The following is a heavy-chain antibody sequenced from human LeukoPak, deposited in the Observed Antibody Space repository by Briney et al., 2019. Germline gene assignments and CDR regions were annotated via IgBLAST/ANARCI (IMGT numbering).Heavy chain of an antibody. J-gene: IGHJ4*02. D-gene: IGHD3-9*01. CDR3: AKAYYDILTGYNDY. V-gene: IGHV3-23*01. CDR2: ISGSGGST. Sequence: GGSLRLSCAASGFTFSSYAMSWVRQAPGKGLEWVSPISGSGGSTYYADSVKGRFTISRDNSKNTLYLQMNSLRAEDTAVYYCAKAYYDILTGYNDYWGQGTLVTVSS. CDR1: GFTFSSYA.